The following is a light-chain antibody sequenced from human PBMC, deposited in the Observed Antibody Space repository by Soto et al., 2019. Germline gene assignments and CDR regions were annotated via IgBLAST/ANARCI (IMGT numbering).Light chain of an antibody. J-gene: IGLJ2*01. V-gene: IGLV2-14*01. Sequence: QSALTQPASVSGSPGQSITISCTGTSSDVGGYNYVSWYQQHPGKAPKLMIYDVSNRPSGVSNRFSGSKSGNTASLTISGLQGEDGADYYCSSYTSSSGGVFGGGPKLTVL. CDR3: SSYTSSSGGV. CDR1: SSDVGGYNY. CDR2: DVS.